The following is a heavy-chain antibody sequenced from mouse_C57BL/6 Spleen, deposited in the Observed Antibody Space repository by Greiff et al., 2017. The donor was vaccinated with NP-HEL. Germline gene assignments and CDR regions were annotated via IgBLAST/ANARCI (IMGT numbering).Heavy chain of an antibody. V-gene: IGHV1-84*01. Sequence: VQVVESGPELVKPGASVKISCKASGYTFTDYSINWVKQRPGQGLEWIGWIYPGSGNTKYNEKFKGKATLTVDTSSSTAYMQLSSLTSEDAAVYFCARAHYGCSSWYFDVWGKGTTVTVSS. J-gene: IGHJ1*03. D-gene: IGHD1-1*01. CDR2: IYPGSGNT. CDR1: GYTFTDYS. CDR3: ARAHYGCSSWYFDV.